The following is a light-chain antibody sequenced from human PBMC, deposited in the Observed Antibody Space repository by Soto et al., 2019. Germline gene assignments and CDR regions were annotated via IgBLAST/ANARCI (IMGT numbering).Light chain of an antibody. CDR1: SSNIGAGYD. J-gene: IGLJ1*01. CDR2: GNS. Sequence: QTVLTQPPSVSGAPGQRVTISCTGSSSNIGAGYDVHWYQQLPGTAPKLLIYGNSNRPSGVPDRFSGSKSGTSASLAITGLQAEDYADYYCQTYNSSLSNVFGTGTKLTVL. CDR3: QTYNSSLSNV. V-gene: IGLV1-40*01.